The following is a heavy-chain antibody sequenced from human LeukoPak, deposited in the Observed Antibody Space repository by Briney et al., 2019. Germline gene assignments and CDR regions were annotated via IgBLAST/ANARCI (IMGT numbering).Heavy chain of an antibody. J-gene: IGHJ3*02. Sequence: ASVKVSCKASGDTFGSYSITWVRQAPGQGLEWMGWINPHSGDTNYAQKFQGRVTMTRDASISTAYMEVSRLTSDDTAVYYCARFDSYSHDAFDIWGQGTMVTVSS. CDR2: INPHSGDT. CDR1: GDTFGSYS. D-gene: IGHD5-18*01. CDR3: ARFDSYSHDAFDI. V-gene: IGHV1-2*02.